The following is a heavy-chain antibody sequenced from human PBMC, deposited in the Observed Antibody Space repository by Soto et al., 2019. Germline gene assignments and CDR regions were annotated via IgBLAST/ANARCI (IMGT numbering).Heavy chain of an antibody. V-gene: IGHV1-8*01. CDR3: AIEGVGSSGRYYYYGMDV. J-gene: IGHJ6*02. CDR1: GYTFTSYD. D-gene: IGHD6-13*01. Sequence: QVQLVQSGAEVKKPGASVKVSCKASGYTFTSYDINWVRQATGQGLEWMGWMNPNSGNTGYAQKFQGRVTMTRNTXIXTXXMELSSLRSEDTAVYYCAIEGVGSSGRYYYYGMDVWGQGTTVTVSS. CDR2: MNPNSGNT.